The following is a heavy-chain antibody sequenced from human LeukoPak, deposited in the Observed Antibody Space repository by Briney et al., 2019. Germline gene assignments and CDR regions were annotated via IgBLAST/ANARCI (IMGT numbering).Heavy chain of an antibody. CDR3: ARHGSGVAAAGTFDY. J-gene: IGHJ4*02. V-gene: IGHV4-59*08. D-gene: IGHD6-13*01. Sequence: SETLSLTCTVSGGSISSYYWSWIRQPPGKGLEWIGYIYYSGSTNYNPSLKSRVTISVDTSKSQCSLKLSSVTAADTAVYYCARHGSGVAAAGTFDYWGQGTLVTVSS. CDR1: GGSISSYY. CDR2: IYYSGST.